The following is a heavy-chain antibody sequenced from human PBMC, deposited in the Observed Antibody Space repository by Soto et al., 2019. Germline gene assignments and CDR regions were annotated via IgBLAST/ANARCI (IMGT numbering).Heavy chain of an antibody. V-gene: IGHV3-23*01. J-gene: IGHJ5*02. CDR1: GFTFSSYV. D-gene: IGHD5-12*01. Sequence: EVQLLESGGGLVQPGGSLRLSCAASGFTFSSYVMNWVRQAPGKGLEWVSAISGSGGSTYYTASVRGRFIISRDNSKNTLYLQVNSLRAEDTAVYYCAKDPLVATIKGGGNWFDPWGQGTLVTVSS. CDR3: AKDPLVATIKGGGNWFDP. CDR2: ISGSGGST.